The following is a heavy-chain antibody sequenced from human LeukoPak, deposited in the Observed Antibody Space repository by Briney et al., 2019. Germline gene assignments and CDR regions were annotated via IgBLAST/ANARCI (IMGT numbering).Heavy chain of an antibody. V-gene: IGHV3-7*01. J-gene: IGHJ4*02. D-gene: IGHD6-19*01. CDR3: ARGHSSGWRISTRPLDY. Sequence: GGSLRLSCVASRFTFRNYWMSWVRQAPGKGLEWVANIKQDGSEKYYVDSVKGRFTISRDNAKNSLYLQMNSLRAEDTAVYYCARGHSSGWRISTRPLDYWGQGTLVTVSS. CDR1: RFTFRNYW. CDR2: IKQDGSEK.